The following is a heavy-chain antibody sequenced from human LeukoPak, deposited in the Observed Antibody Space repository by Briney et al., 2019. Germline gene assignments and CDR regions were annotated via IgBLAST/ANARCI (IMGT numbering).Heavy chain of an antibody. J-gene: IGHJ4*02. CDR1: GFTFDDYA. V-gene: IGHV3-9*01. CDR2: ISWNSGSI. CDR3: LRDLGPFDY. Sequence: PGGSLRLSCATSGFTFDDYAMHWVRQAPGKGLEWVSGISWNSGSIGYADSVKGRFTISRDNAKNSLYLQMNSLRAEDTAIYYCLRDLGPFDYWGQGTLVTVSS.